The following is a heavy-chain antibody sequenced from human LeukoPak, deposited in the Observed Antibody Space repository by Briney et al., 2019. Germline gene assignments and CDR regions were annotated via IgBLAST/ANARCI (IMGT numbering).Heavy chain of an antibody. CDR2: ITAIDGRT. Sequence: GGSLRLSCVASGFTFSSTTMGWVRQAPGRGLEWVSSITAIDGRTYYADSVRGRFTISRDSSKNTVYLQLNSLRAGDTAIYYCTKDRRGPAAGTWYFDSWGQGTLVTVSS. CDR3: TKDRRGPAAGTWYFDS. J-gene: IGHJ4*02. D-gene: IGHD6-13*01. V-gene: IGHV3-23*01. CDR1: GFTFSSTT.